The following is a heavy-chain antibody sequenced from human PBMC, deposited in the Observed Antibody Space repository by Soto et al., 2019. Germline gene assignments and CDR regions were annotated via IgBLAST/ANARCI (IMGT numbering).Heavy chain of an antibody. CDR1: KFTFSNYD. D-gene: IGHD3-16*01. Sequence: QVQLVESGGGAVQPGRSLRLSCVASKFTFSNYDMHWVRQAPGKGLEWVALISFEGSNKYYADSVEGRFTISRDNSKNTLYLQMNSLRPEDTAVYYCAKPVWEKTMTLNHFGFWGLGALVTVSS. CDR3: AKPVWEKTMTLNHFGF. CDR2: ISFEGSNK. J-gene: IGHJ4*02. V-gene: IGHV3-30*18.